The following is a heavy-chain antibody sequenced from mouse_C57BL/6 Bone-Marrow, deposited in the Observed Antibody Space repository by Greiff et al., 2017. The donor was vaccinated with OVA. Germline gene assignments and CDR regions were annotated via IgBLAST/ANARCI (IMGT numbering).Heavy chain of an antibody. D-gene: IGHD2-1*01. Sequence: VQLQQSGAELVRPGASVQLSCTASGFNIKDDYMHWVKPRPEQGLEWIGWIDPENGDTEYASKFQGKATITADTSSNTAYLQLSSLTSEDTAVYYCTTDGIIFAYWGQGTLVTVSA. J-gene: IGHJ3*01. CDR1: GFNIKDDY. V-gene: IGHV14-4*01. CDR3: TTDGIIFAY. CDR2: IDPENGDT.